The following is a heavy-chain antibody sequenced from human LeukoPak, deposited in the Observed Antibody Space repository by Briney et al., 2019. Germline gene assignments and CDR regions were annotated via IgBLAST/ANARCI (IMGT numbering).Heavy chain of an antibody. V-gene: IGHV3-7*01. Sequence: PGGSLRLSCAASGFTFSIYWMNWVRQAPGKGLEWVAHIQQDGGEKYYVDSVKGRFTTSRDNAKNSLFLQMNSLRAEDTAVYYCARDANYGDYDPVIYYMDVWGKGTTVTVSS. CDR1: GFTFSIYW. CDR2: IQQDGGEK. J-gene: IGHJ6*03. D-gene: IGHD4-17*01. CDR3: ARDANYGDYDPVIYYMDV.